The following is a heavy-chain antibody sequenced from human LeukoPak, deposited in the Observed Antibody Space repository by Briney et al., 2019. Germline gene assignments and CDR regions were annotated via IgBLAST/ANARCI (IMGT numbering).Heavy chain of an antibody. D-gene: IGHD6-19*01. J-gene: IGHJ4*02. CDR2: ISGSGGST. Sequence: GGSLRLSCAASGFTFSSYAMSWVRQAPGKGLEWVSAISGSGGSTYYADSVKGRFTISRDNSKNTLYLQMNSLRAEDTAVYYCARDLLKYSSGHKPGYWGQGTLVTVSS. CDR1: GFTFSSYA. V-gene: IGHV3-23*01. CDR3: ARDLLKYSSGHKPGY.